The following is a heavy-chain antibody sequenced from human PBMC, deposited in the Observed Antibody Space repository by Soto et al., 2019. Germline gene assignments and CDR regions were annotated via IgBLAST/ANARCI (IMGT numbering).Heavy chain of an antibody. CDR3: ARLPHSYLDD. V-gene: IGHV4-39*01. Sequence: SETLSLTCTVSGGSISSSSYYWGWIRQPPGKGLEWIGSIYYSGSTYYNPSLKSRVTISVDTSKNQFSLKLSSVTAADTAVYYCARLPHSYLDDRGQGTLVTVSS. J-gene: IGHJ4*02. D-gene: IGHD5-18*01. CDR1: GGSISSSSYY. CDR2: IYYSGST.